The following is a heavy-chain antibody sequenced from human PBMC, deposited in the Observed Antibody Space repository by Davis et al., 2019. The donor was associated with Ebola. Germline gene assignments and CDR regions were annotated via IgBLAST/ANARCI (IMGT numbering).Heavy chain of an antibody. V-gene: IGHV6-1*01. CDR1: GDSVAGGSGG. Sequence: PSETLSLTCAISGDSVAGGSGGWNWIRQSPSRGLEWLGRTYYNSKWSIDYAVSVKSRLIINPDTSKNQFSLQLNSVTPEDTAVYYCVRGWLRSAFDYWGQGTLVTVSS. J-gene: IGHJ4*02. CDR2: TYYNSKWSI. CDR3: VRGWLRSAFDY. D-gene: IGHD5-12*01.